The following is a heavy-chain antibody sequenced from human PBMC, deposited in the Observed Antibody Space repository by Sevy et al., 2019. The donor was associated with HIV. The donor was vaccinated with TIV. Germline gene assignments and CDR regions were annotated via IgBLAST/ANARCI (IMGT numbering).Heavy chain of an antibody. CDR3: ARLSYPSSSSLSYYYYDGMDL. CDR1: GYSFTSYW. J-gene: IGHJ6*02. V-gene: IGHV5-51*01. Sequence: GESLKISCKGSGYSFTSYWIGWVRQMPGKGLEWMGIIYPGDSDTSYSPSFQGQVTISADKSISTAYLQWSSLKASDTAMYYCARLSYPSSSSLSYYYYDGMDLWGQGTTVTVSS. D-gene: IGHD6-6*01. CDR2: IYPGDSDT.